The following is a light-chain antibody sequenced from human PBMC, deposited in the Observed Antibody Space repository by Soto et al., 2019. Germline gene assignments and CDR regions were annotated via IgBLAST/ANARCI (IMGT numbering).Light chain of an antibody. CDR3: HQYNNWPPAT. J-gene: IGKJ4*01. V-gene: IGKV3-15*01. Sequence: EVVMTQSPATLSVSPGERATLSCRASQSVINNLAWYQQKPGQAPRLLIYGASTRATGIPARFSGSGSGTDFTLPISSMQSEDFEVYSCHQYNNWPPATFGGGTKVEIK. CDR2: GAS. CDR1: QSVINN.